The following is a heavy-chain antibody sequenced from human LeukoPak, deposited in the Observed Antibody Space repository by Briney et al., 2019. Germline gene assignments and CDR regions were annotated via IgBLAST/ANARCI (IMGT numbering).Heavy chain of an antibody. CDR3: AREGVGGDYISDAFDI. V-gene: IGHV1-69*04. CDR2: IIPILGIA. Sequence: EASVKVSCKASGGTFSSYAISWVRQAPGQGLEWMGRIIPILGIANYAQKFQGRVTITADKSTSTAYMELSSLRSEDTAVYYCAREGVGGDYISDAFDIWGQGTMVTVSS. CDR1: GGTFSSYA. D-gene: IGHD4-17*01. J-gene: IGHJ3*02.